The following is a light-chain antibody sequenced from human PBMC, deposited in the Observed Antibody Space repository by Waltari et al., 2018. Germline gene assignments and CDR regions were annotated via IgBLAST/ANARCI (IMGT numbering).Light chain of an antibody. Sequence: EIVLTQSPATLSLSPGERATPSCRASQRVRSYLAWYQQKPGQAPRLLIYDASTRATGIPARFSGSVSWTDFTLTISSLEPEDFAVYYCQQRSNWPQITFGQGTRLEIK. J-gene: IGKJ5*01. CDR2: DAS. V-gene: IGKV3-11*01. CDR3: QQRSNWPQIT. CDR1: QRVRSY.